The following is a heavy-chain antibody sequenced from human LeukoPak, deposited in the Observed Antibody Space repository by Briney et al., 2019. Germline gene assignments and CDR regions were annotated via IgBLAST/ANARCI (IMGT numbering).Heavy chain of an antibody. V-gene: IGHV1-46*01. CDR1: GYTFTSYY. Sequence: ASVKVSCKASGYTFTSYYMHWVRQAPGQGLEWMGIINPSGGSTNYAQKFQGRVTMTRDTSTSTDYMELSSLRSEDTAVYYCAREPPLGSSGWYENDYWGQGTLVTVSS. CDR3: AREPPLGSSGWYENDY. D-gene: IGHD6-19*01. CDR2: INPSGGST. J-gene: IGHJ4*02.